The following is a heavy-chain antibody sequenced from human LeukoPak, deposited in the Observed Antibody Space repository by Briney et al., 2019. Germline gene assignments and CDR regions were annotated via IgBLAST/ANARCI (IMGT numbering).Heavy chain of an antibody. D-gene: IGHD1-26*01. Sequence: PGGPLRLSCAASGFTFSSYAMSWVRQAPGKGLEWVSATSSSGGSTYYADSVKGRFTISRDNSKNTLYLQMNSLRAEDTAVYYRAEVVGATRFDYWGQGTLVTVSS. V-gene: IGHV3-23*01. CDR3: AEVVGATRFDY. CDR2: TSSSGGST. CDR1: GFTFSSYA. J-gene: IGHJ4*02.